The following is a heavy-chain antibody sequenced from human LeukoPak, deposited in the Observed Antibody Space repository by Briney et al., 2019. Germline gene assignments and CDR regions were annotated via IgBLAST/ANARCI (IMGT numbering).Heavy chain of an antibody. CDR3: ARVCLVYIAVAGYDY. D-gene: IGHD6-19*01. Sequence: SETLSLTXTVSGGSISSYYWSWIRQPPGKGMEWIGYIYYSGSTNYNPSLKSRVTISIDTSKNQFSLKLSSVTAADTAVYYCARVCLVYIAVAGYDYWGQGTLVTVSS. CDR1: GGSISSYY. V-gene: IGHV4-59*01. J-gene: IGHJ4*02. CDR2: IYYSGST.